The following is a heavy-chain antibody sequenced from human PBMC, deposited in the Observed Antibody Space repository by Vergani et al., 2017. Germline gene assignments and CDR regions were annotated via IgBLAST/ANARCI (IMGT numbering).Heavy chain of an antibody. CDR3: AKHHSSIAARPYFDY. J-gene: IGHJ4*02. CDR2: ISGSGGST. D-gene: IGHD6-6*01. CDR1: GFTFSSYA. Sequence: EVQLLESGGGLVQPGGSLRLSCAASGFTFSSYAMSWVRQVPGKGLEWVAAISGSGGSTYYADSVKGRFTISRANSKNTLYMQMNSLRAEDTAVYYCAKHHSSIAARPYFDYWGQGTLVTVSS. V-gene: IGHV3-23*01.